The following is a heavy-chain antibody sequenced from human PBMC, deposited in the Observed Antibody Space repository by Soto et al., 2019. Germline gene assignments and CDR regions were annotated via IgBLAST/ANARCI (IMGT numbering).Heavy chain of an antibody. CDR2: ISAYNGNT. CDR3: ARVFAHYYDSSGYPNPPSGP. Sequence: GASVKVSCKASGYTFTSYGISWVRQAPGQGLEWMGWISAYNGNTNYAQKLQGRVTMTTDTSTSTAYMELRSLRSDDTAVYYCARVFAHYYDSSGYPNPPSGPWGQGTLVTVSS. CDR1: GYTFTSYG. D-gene: IGHD3-22*01. V-gene: IGHV1-18*01. J-gene: IGHJ5*02.